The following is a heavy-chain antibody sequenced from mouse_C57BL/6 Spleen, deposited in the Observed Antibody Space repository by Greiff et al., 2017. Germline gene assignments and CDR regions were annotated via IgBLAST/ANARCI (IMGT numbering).Heavy chain of an antibody. Sequence: VQLHQSGAELVKPGASVKISCKASGYAFSSYWMNWVKQRPGKGLEWIGQIYPGDGDTNYNGKFKGKATLTADKSSSTAYMQLSSLTSEDSAVYFCARWDGSSSYYFGYWGQGTTLTVSS. D-gene: IGHD1-1*01. CDR2: IYPGDGDT. CDR1: GYAFSSYW. CDR3: ARWDGSSSYYFGY. V-gene: IGHV1-80*01. J-gene: IGHJ2*01.